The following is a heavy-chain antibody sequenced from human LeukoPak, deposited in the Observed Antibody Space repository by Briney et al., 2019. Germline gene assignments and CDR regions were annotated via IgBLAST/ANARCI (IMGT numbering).Heavy chain of an antibody. V-gene: IGHV3-23*01. D-gene: IGHD6-19*01. J-gene: IGHJ4*02. CDR2: VSRSGGST. Sequence: GGSLRLSCAVSGFTFSSYAMSWVRQAPGKGLEWVSGVSRSGGSTYYADSVKGRFTISRDNSKNTLYLQMNSLRAEDTAVYYCAKELVAVAGDRGVDYWGQGTLVTVSS. CDR3: AKELVAVAGDRGVDY. CDR1: GFTFSSYA.